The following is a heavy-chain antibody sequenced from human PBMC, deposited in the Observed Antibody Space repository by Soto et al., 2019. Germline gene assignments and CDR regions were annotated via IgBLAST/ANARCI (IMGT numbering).Heavy chain of an antibody. CDR3: ARVPDYNNNWYFDL. CDR2: ISYDGGDK. Sequence: QVQLVESGGGVVQPGRSLRHSCVASGFIFSEYPMYWVRQAPGKGLEWVAVISYDGGDKYYADSVKGRFTISRDNSKNTLYFQMSSLRTDDTAVYYCARVPDYNNNWYFDLWGRGTLVTVSS. D-gene: IGHD4-4*01. V-gene: IGHV3-30*14. J-gene: IGHJ2*01. CDR1: GFIFSEYP.